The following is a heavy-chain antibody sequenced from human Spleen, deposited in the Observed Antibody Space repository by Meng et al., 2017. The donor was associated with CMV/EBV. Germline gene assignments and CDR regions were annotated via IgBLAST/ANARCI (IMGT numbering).Heavy chain of an antibody. Sequence: QPEELGPVLVKAPETLSPPCTVSGGSISSSSSYWAWIRQPPGEGLEWIGIVVYSGTTYYTSSLKSRVSISVDTSKNQFSLKLSSVTAADTAVYYCARHHHSPTFDYWGQGTLVTVSS. D-gene: IGHD1-14*01. CDR1: GGSISSSSSY. CDR3: ARHHHSPTFDY. J-gene: IGHJ4*02. V-gene: IGHV4-39*01. CDR2: VVYSGTT.